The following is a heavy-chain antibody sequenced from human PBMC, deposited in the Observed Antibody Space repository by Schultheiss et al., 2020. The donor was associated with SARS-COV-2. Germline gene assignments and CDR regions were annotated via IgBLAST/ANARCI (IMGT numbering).Heavy chain of an antibody. D-gene: IGHD3-10*01. CDR2: ISGSGGST. CDR1: GFTFSNYG. V-gene: IGHV3-23*01. Sequence: GGSLRLSCAASGFTFSNYGMHWVRQAPGKGLEWVSSISGSGGSTYYADSVEGRFTISRDNSKNTLYLQMNSLRAEDTVVYYCARARARVPYGPTQGSYYYGMDVWGQGATVTVSS. J-gene: IGHJ6*02. CDR3: ARARARVPYGPTQGSYYYGMDV.